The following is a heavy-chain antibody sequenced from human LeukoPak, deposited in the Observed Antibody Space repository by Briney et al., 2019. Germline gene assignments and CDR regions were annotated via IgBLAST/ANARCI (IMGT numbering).Heavy chain of an antibody. V-gene: IGHV4-34*01. Sequence: SETLSLTCAVSGGSFSGYYWRWIRQPPGKGLEWIGEINHSGSTTYNPYPKSRATTPVATTKKKFCLKFISVTGAATAVYYFARCHNSQDVRGAPYDYWGQGTLVSVSS. CDR1: GGSFSGYY. J-gene: IGHJ4*02. CDR2: INHSGST. CDR3: ARCHNSQDVRGAPYDY. D-gene: IGHD3-10*02.